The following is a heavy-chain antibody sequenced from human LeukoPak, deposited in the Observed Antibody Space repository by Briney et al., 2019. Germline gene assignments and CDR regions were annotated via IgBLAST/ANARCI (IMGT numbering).Heavy chain of an antibody. CDR1: GFTVISNY. CDR3: ARDLTSYDYVWDY. CDR2: IYSDGST. V-gene: IGHV3-66*01. Sequence: GGSLRLSCAASGFTVISNYMSWVRQAPGKGLEWVSLIYSDGSTYYADSVQDRFTISRDTSKNTLYLQMNNLRAEDTAVYYCARDLTSYDYVWDYWGQGTLVTVSS. J-gene: IGHJ4*02. D-gene: IGHD3-16*01.